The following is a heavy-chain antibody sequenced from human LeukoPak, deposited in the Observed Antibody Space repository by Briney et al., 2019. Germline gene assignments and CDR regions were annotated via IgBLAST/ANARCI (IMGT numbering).Heavy chain of an antibody. CDR2: ISGSGAGT. J-gene: IGHJ4*02. D-gene: IGHD6-13*01. Sequence: PGRSLRLSCTASGFTFSNYAMSWVRQAPGKGLEWVSAISGSGAGTYYADSVKGRFTISRDNSKNTLYLQMNSLRVEDTAVYYCAKAWGNVAAAGTYYFDYWGQGTLVTVSS. CDR1: GFTFSNYA. CDR3: AKAWGNVAAAGTYYFDY. V-gene: IGHV3-23*01.